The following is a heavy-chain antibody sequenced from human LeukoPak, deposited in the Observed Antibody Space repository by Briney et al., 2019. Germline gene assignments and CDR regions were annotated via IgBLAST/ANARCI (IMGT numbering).Heavy chain of an antibody. J-gene: IGHJ4*02. V-gene: IGHV3-21*01. CDR2: ISSSSHYI. CDR3: ARDGDQQLERVPFDY. Sequence: GGSLRLSCAASGFTFSSYSLNWVRQAPGMGLEWVSSISSSSHYIYYADSVKGRFTISRDNAKNSLYLQMNSLKAEDTAVYYCARDGDQQLERVPFDYWGQGTLVTVSS. D-gene: IGHD6-13*01. CDR1: GFTFSSYS.